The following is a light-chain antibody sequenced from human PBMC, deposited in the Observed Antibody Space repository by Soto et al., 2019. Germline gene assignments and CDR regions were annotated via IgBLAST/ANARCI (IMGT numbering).Light chain of an antibody. J-gene: IGLJ2*01. Sequence: QTVVTQSSSASASLGSSVKLTCTLSSGHSTYIIAWHQQQPGKAPRYLMKLEGSGSYNKGSGIPDRFSGSSSGADRYLTISNLQFEDEADYYCETWDTNVVVFGGGPKVTVL. CDR2: LEGSGSY. V-gene: IGLV4-60*02. CDR3: ETWDTNVVV. CDR1: SGHSTYI.